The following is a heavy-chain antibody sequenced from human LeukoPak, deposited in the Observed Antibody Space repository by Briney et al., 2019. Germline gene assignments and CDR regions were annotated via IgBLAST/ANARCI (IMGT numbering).Heavy chain of an antibody. CDR3: ATGTNWGY. Sequence: GGSLRLSCAASGFSVGSNYMTWVRQAPGKGLEWVSVIYSGGDTFYADSVKGRFTISRDNSKNTLYLQMNSLRVDDTAVYYCATGTNWGYWGQGTLVTVSS. CDR1: GFSVGSNY. CDR2: IYSGGDT. J-gene: IGHJ4*02. V-gene: IGHV3-53*01. D-gene: IGHD7-27*01.